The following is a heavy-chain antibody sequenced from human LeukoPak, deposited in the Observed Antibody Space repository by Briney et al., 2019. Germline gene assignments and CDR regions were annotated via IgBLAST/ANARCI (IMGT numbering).Heavy chain of an antibody. CDR3: ARRDYGGGYNWFDP. V-gene: IGHV4-59*08. CDR1: GGSISSYY. D-gene: IGHD4-23*01. Sequence: SETLSLTCTVSGGSISSYYWTWIRQPPGKGLEWIGYIYYSGNINYNPSLKSRLTMSIDTSKNQFSLKLSSVTAADTAVYYCARRDYGGGYNWFDPWGQGTLVTVSS. CDR2: IYYSGNI. J-gene: IGHJ5*02.